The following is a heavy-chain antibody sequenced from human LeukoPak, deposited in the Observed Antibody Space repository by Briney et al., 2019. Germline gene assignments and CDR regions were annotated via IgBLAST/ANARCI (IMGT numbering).Heavy chain of an antibody. Sequence: GGSLRLSCAASGFTVSSNYMSWVRQAPGKGLEWVSVIYSGGRTYYADSVKGRFTISRDNSKNTLYLQMNSLRAEDTAVYYCARVYYYDSSGLTGAFDIWGQGTMVTVSS. V-gene: IGHV3-66*02. CDR1: GFTVSSNY. D-gene: IGHD3-22*01. CDR2: IYSGGRT. J-gene: IGHJ3*02. CDR3: ARVYYYDSSGLTGAFDI.